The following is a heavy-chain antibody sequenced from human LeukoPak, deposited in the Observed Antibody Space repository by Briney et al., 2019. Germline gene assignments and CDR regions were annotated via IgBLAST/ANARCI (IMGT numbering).Heavy chain of an antibody. D-gene: IGHD5-18*01. CDR3: ARVDTAMGTLDY. V-gene: IGHV3-33*01. CDR1: GFTFSRYA. CDR2: IWYDGSNK. Sequence: GRSLRLSCAASGFTFSRYAMHWVRQAPGKGLEGVAIIWYDGSNKNYVDSVKGRFTISRDNGKNTLYLQMNSLRAEDTAVYYCARVDTAMGTLDYWGQGILVTVSS. J-gene: IGHJ4*02.